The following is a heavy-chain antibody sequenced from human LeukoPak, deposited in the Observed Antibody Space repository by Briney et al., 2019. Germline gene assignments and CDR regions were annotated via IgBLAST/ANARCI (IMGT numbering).Heavy chain of an antibody. D-gene: IGHD3-3*01. J-gene: IGHJ4*02. CDR1: GYTFTSYG. V-gene: IGHV1-18*01. Sequence: ASVKVSCKASGYTFTSYGISWVRQAPGQGLEWMGWISAYNGNTNYAQKLQGRVTMTTDTSTSTAYMELRSLRSDDTAVYYCARVGSDFWSGTAYYFDYWGQGTLVTASS. CDR2: ISAYNGNT. CDR3: ARVGSDFWSGTAYYFDY.